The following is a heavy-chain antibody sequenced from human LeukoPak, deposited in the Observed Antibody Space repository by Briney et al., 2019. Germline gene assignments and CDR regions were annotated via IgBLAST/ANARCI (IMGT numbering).Heavy chain of an antibody. CDR3: ARGRYDSSGYYRLIHFDY. CDR2: IYYSGST. CDR1: GGSIRSSYYY. Sequence: SETLSLTCTVSGGSIRSSYYYWSWIRQHPGKGLEWIGHIYYSGSTYYNPSLKSRVTISVDTSKNQFSLKLSSVTAADTAVYYCARGRYDSSGYYRLIHFDYWGQGTLVTVSS. D-gene: IGHD3-22*01. J-gene: IGHJ4*02. V-gene: IGHV4-31*03.